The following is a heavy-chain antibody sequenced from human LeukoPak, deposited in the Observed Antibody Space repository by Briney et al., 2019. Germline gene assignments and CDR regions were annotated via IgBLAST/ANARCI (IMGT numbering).Heavy chain of an antibody. CDR3: AKEWYYYDTSGYYSYFDY. CDR2: ISRGSDHI. CDR1: GFTFSSYA. J-gene: IGHJ4*02. V-gene: IGHV3-21*01. Sequence: GGSLRLSCAASGFTFSSYAMNWVRQAPGKGLEWVSSISRGSDHIFYADSMKGRFTISRDNAKNSLYLQMNTLGAEDTAVYYCAKEWYYYDTSGYYSYFDYWGQGTLVTVSS. D-gene: IGHD3-22*01.